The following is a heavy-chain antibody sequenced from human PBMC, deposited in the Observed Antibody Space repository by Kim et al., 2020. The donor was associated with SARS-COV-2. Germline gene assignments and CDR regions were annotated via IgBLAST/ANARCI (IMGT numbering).Heavy chain of an antibody. J-gene: IGHJ5*02. CDR2: ISAYNGNT. CDR3: ARRLHYYDILTGLKTETNWFDP. CDR1: GYTFTSYG. Sequence: ASVKVSCKASGYTFTSYGISWVRQAPGQGLEWMGWISAYNGNTNYAQKLQGRVTMTTDTSTSTAYMELRSLRSDDTAVYYCARRLHYYDILTGLKTETNWFDPWGQGTLVTVSS. D-gene: IGHD3-9*01. V-gene: IGHV1-18*01.